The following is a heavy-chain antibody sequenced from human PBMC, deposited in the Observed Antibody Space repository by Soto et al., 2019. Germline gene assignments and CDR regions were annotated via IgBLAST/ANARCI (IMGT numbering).Heavy chain of an antibody. CDR1: GYTLTSYG. CDR2: ISAYNGNT. V-gene: IGHV1-18*01. D-gene: IGHD1-20*01. J-gene: IGHJ4*02. CDR3: AAARYNWNDGDDY. Sequence: SVEVSCKASGYTLTSYGVSWVRQAPGQGLEWMGWISAYNGNTNYAQKLQGRVTMTTDTSTSTAYMELRSLRSDDTAVYYFAAARYNWNDGDDYWGQGTLVPVS.